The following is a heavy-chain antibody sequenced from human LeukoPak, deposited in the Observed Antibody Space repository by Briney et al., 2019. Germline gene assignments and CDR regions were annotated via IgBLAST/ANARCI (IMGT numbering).Heavy chain of an antibody. J-gene: IGHJ6*02. CDR2: INPNSGGT. CDR1: GYTFTGYY. CDR3: ARGGALRGAVGGNYYYGMDV. D-gene: IGHD3-10*01. Sequence: GASVKVSCKASGYTFTGYYMHWVRQAPGQGLEWMGWINPNSGGTNYAQKFQGRVTMTRDTSISTAYMELSRLRSDDTAVYYCARGGALRGAVGGNYYYGMDVWGQGTTVTVSS. V-gene: IGHV1-2*02.